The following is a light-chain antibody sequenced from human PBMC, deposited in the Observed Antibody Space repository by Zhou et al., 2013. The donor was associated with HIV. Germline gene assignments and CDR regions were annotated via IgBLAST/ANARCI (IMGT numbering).Light chain of an antibody. J-gene: IGKJ4*01. Sequence: DIQMTQSPSSLSASVGDRITITCRASQGIGKSLAWYQKKPGKAPKLLVYAASKLQSGVPPRFSGSGSGTDYTLTISSLQPEDAATYYCQLILLRPPXTFGRGTKV. CDR2: AAS. V-gene: IGKV1-NL1*01. CDR1: QGIGKS. CDR3: QLILLRPPXT.